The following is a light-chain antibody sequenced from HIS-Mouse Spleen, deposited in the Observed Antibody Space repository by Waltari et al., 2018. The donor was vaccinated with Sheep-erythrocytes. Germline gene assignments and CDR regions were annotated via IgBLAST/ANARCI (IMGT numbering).Light chain of an antibody. V-gene: IGLV2-23*01. J-gene: IGLJ3*02. CDR3: CSYAGSSTPWV. CDR2: EGS. Sequence: QSALTQPASVSGSPGQSITIPCPGTSSDVGSYNLVSWYQQPPGKAPKPMIYEGSKRPSGVSNRFSGSKSGNTASLTISGLQAEDEADYYCCSYAGSSTPWVFGGGTKLTVL. CDR1: SSDVGSYNL.